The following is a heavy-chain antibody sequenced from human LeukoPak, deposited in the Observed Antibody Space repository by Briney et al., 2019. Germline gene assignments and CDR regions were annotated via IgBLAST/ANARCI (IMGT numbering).Heavy chain of an antibody. Sequence: ASVKASCKASGYTFTGYYMHWVRQAPGQGLEWMGWINPNSGGTNYAQKFQGRVTMTRDTSISTAYMELSRLRSDDTAVYYCASSLWSGYYTVDYWGQGTLVTVSS. CDR1: GYTFTGYY. J-gene: IGHJ4*02. D-gene: IGHD3-3*01. V-gene: IGHV1-2*02. CDR2: INPNSGGT. CDR3: ASSLWSGYYTVDY.